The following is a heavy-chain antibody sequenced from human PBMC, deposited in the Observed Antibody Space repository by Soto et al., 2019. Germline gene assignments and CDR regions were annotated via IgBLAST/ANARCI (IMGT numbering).Heavy chain of an antibody. J-gene: IGHJ5*02. V-gene: IGHV1-24*01. Sequence: GASVKVSCKVSGYTLTELSMHWVRQAPGKGLEWMGGFDPEDGETIYAQKFQGRVTMTEDTSTDTAYMELSSLRSEDTAVYYCATETGYYDSSGYHNWFDPWGQGTLVTVYS. CDR2: FDPEDGET. D-gene: IGHD3-22*01. CDR1: GYTLTELS. CDR3: ATETGYYDSSGYHNWFDP.